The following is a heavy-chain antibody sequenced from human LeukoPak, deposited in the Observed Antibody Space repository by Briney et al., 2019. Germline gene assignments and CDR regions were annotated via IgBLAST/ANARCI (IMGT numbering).Heavy chain of an antibody. Sequence: GGSLRLSCAASGFTFSSFWMHWVRQVPGKGLVWVSRVNNDGTSTTYADSVKGRFTISRDNAKNTLYLQMNGLTIEDTAVYYCAAPGNRASGPFDLWGQGTLVTVSS. J-gene: IGHJ5*02. CDR3: AAPGNRASGPFDL. CDR2: VNNDGTST. V-gene: IGHV3-74*01. CDR1: GFTFSSFW. D-gene: IGHD3-10*01.